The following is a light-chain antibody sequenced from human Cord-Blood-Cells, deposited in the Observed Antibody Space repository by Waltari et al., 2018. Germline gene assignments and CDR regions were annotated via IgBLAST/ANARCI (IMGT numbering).Light chain of an antibody. Sequence: QSALTQPASVSGSPGQSITISCTGTSSDVGGYNYVSWYQQPPGKAPKLMIYDVSNRPSGVFNRFSGSKSGNTASLTISGLQAEDEADYYCSSYTSSSTLVVFGGGTKLTVL. J-gene: IGLJ2*01. CDR2: DVS. CDR1: SSDVGGYNY. CDR3: SSYTSSSTLVV. V-gene: IGLV2-14*01.